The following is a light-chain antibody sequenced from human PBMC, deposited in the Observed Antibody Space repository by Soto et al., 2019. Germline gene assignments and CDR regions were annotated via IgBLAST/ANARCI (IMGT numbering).Light chain of an antibody. CDR3: GTWDSSLSAYV. V-gene: IGLV1-51*01. Sequence: QSVLTQPPSVSAAPGQKVTISCSGSSFNIGNNYVSWYQQLPGTAPKLLIYDNYKRPSGIPDRVSASKSGTSATLGITGLQTGDEDDYYCGTWDSSLSAYVFGTGTKLTVL. J-gene: IGLJ1*01. CDR1: SFNIGNNY. CDR2: DNY.